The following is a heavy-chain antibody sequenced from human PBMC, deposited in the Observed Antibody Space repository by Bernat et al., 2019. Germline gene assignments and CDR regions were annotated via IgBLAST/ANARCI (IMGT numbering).Heavy chain of an antibody. Sequence: EVQLVESGGGLVKPGGSLRLSCAASGFTFSSYSMNWVRQAPGKGLEWVSSISSSSSYIYYADSVKGRFTISRDNAKNSLYLQMNSLRAEDTAVYYCARDYDFWSGYSVYYYYYMDVWGKGTTVTVSS. J-gene: IGHJ6*03. CDR1: GFTFSSYS. D-gene: IGHD3-3*01. V-gene: IGHV3-21*01. CDR3: ARDYDFWSGYSVYYYYYMDV. CDR2: ISSSSSYI.